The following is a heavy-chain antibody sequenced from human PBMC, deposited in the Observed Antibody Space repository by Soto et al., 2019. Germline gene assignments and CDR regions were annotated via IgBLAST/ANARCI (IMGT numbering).Heavy chain of an antibody. Sequence: GGSLRLSCAASGFTFSSYAMHWVRQAPGKGLEWVAVISYDGSNKYYADSVKGRFTISRDNSKNTLYLQMNSLRAEDTAVYYCARDPTGDRNYYGSGREIDYWGQGTLVTVSS. J-gene: IGHJ4*02. CDR2: ISYDGSNK. CDR1: GFTFSSYA. CDR3: ARDPTGDRNYYGSGREIDY. V-gene: IGHV3-30-3*01. D-gene: IGHD3-10*01.